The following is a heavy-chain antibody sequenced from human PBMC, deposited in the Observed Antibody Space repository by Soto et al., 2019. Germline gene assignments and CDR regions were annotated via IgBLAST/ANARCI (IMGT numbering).Heavy chain of an antibody. D-gene: IGHD3-3*01. V-gene: IGHV1-2*04. CDR1: GYTFTGYD. J-gene: IGHJ5*02. CDR3: ARAPSLRFQSNWFDR. Sequence: ASVKLSCKASGYTFTGYDMHWVLQAPGQGLEWMGWINPNSGGTNYAQKFQGWVTMTRDTSISTAYMELSRLRSDDTAVYYCARAPSLRFQSNWFDRWGQGTLVTVSS. CDR2: INPNSGGT.